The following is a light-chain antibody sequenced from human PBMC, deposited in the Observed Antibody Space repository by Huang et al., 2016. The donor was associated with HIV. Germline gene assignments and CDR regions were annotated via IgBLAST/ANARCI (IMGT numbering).Light chain of an antibody. V-gene: IGKV1-5*03. J-gene: IGKJ1*01. CDR1: QRISTW. CDR2: KAS. CDR3: QHQWT. Sequence: DIQVTQSPSTLSAFVGDRVNITCRISQRISTWLAWYQQRPGKAPNLLISKASNLETWVPSRLSGNGSGTEFTLTINGLQPDDLATYYCQHQWTFGQGTKVEIK.